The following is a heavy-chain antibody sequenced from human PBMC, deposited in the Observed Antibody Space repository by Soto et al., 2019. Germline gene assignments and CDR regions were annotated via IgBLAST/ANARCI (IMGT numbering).Heavy chain of an antibody. D-gene: IGHD6-19*01. J-gene: IGHJ4*02. CDR3: ARTMQGEDYSSGHFDN. V-gene: IGHV2-26*01. CDR2: ISSNDEK. CDR1: GFSLTNARMG. Sequence: SGPTLVNATETRTLTWTVSGFSLTNARMGVSWIRRPPGKALEWRAHISSNDEKSYGITLMSRLTISKDTSKSQVVLTVTNVDPEDTATYYCARTMQGEDYSSGHFDNWGQGTPVTVSS.